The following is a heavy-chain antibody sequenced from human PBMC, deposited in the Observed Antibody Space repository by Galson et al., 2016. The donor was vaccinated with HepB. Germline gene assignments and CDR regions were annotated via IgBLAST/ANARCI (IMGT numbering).Heavy chain of an antibody. D-gene: IGHD3-10*01. V-gene: IGHV6-1*01. CDR3: ARAVALGRGMRC. CDR2: TYYRSNWHN. CDR1: GDSVSNNKAA. J-gene: IGHJ6*02. Sequence: CAISGDSVSNNKAAWIWIRQSPLRGLEWLGRTYYRSNWHNDYAVSVNSRITINADPSKNQVSLQLNPVTPEDTAVYYCARAVALGRGMRCWGQGTTVTVS.